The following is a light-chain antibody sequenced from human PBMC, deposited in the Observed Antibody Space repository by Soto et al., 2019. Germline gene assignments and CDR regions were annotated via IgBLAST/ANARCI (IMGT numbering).Light chain of an antibody. Sequence: NFMLTQPHSESESPGKTVTISCTRSSGSIASNYAQWYQQRPGSAPTTVIYEDNQRPSGVPDRFSGSIDSSSNSASLTISGLKTEDEADYYCQSYDSSNHVVFGGGTKLTVL. CDR3: QSYDSSNHVV. CDR2: EDN. V-gene: IGLV6-57*04. CDR1: SGSIASNY. J-gene: IGLJ2*01.